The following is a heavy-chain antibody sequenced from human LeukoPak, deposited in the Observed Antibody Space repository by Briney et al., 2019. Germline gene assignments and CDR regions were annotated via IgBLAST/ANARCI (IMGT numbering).Heavy chain of an antibody. CDR1: GYAFTSYG. D-gene: IGHD3-22*01. J-gene: IGHJ4*02. CDR2: VIPILDIA. V-gene: IGHV1-69*04. Sequence: GASVKVSCKASGYAFTSYGISWVRQAPGQGLEWMGRVIPILDIANYAQKFQGRVTITADKSTSTAYMELSSLRSEDTALYYCASGDYYDSSGYPYYFDYWGQGTLVTVSS. CDR3: ASGDYYDSSGYPYYFDY.